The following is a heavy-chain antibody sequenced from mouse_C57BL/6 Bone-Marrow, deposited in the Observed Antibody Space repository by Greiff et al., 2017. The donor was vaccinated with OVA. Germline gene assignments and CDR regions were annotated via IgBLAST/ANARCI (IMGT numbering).Heavy chain of an antibody. J-gene: IGHJ2*01. CDR3: ARDAGLGLDY. Sequence: EVQRVESGGGLVQSGRSLRLSCATSGFTFSDFYMEWVRQAPGKGLEWIAASRNKANDYTTEYSASVKGRFIVSRDTSQSILYLQMNALRAEDTAIYYCARDAGLGLDYWGQGTTLTVSS. CDR2: SRNKANDYTT. D-gene: IGHD4-1*01. CDR1: GFTFSDFY. V-gene: IGHV7-1*01.